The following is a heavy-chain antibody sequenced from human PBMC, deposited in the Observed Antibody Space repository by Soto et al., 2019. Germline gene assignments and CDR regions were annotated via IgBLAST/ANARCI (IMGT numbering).Heavy chain of an antibody. CDR1: GFSISSGFY. CDR2: IYHSGST. D-gene: IGHD6-13*01. V-gene: IGHV4-38-2*01. CDR3: ARSRLSSSSWYGHYYYYGMDV. Sequence: PSETLSLTCAVSGFSISSGFYWGWIRQPPGKGLEWIGNIYHSGSTYYNPSLKSRVTISVDTSKNQFSLKLSSVTAADTAVYYCARSRLSSSSWYGHYYYYGMDVWGQGTTVTVSS. J-gene: IGHJ6*02.